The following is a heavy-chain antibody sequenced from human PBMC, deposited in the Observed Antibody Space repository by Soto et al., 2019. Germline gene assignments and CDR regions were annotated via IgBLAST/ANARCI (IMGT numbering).Heavy chain of an antibody. J-gene: IGHJ4*02. CDR3: ARDKITGLFHY. CDR1: GGSFSGYY. D-gene: IGHD2-8*02. V-gene: IGHV4-34*01. CDR2: INQSGST. Sequence: SETLSLTCAVYGGSFSGYYWTWIRQPPGTGLEWTGEINQSGSTDYNPSLKSRVTISVDTSKNQFSLKLTSVTAADMAVYYCARDKITGLFHYWGQGTLVTV.